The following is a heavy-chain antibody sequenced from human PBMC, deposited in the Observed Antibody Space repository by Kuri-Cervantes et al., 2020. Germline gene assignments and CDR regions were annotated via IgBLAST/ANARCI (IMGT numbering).Heavy chain of an antibody. Sequence: GSLRLSCTVSGGSISSSSYYWGWIRQPPGKGLEWIGSIYYSGSTYYNPSLKSRVTISVDTSKNQFSLRLSSVTAADTAVYYCARAGGVRSPLFSYYYGLDVWGRGTTVTVSS. V-gene: IGHV4-39*07. CDR2: IYYSGST. D-gene: IGHD3-16*01. J-gene: IGHJ6*02. CDR1: GGSISSSSYY. CDR3: ARAGGVRSPLFSYYYGLDV.